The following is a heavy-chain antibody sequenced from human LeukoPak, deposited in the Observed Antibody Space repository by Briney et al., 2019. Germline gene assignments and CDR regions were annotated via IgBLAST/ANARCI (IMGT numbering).Heavy chain of an antibody. J-gene: IGHJ4*02. CDR1: GFTISNYW. CDR3: ARVIWRQLAPFDY. CDR2: IKEDGSET. V-gene: IGHV3-7*03. D-gene: IGHD6-13*01. Sequence: GGSLRLSCVVSGFTISNYWMHWVRQAPGTGLEWVAIIKEDGSETYSMDSVKGRFTISRDNAKNSLYLQMNSLRGDDTAVYYCARVIWRQLAPFDYWGQGALVTVSS.